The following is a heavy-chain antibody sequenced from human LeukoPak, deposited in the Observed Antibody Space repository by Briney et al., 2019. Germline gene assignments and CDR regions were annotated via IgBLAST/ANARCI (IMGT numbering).Heavy chain of an antibody. CDR1: GGSISSYY. CDR2: IYTSGST. J-gene: IGHJ3*02. Sequence: SETLSLTCTVSGGSISSYYWSWIRQPAGKGLEWIGRIYTSGSTYYNPSLQSRITVSVDTSKNQFSLKLTSVTAADTAVYYCVRHHKYCSSTSCYKVGDTTDAFAIWGLGTMVIVSS. D-gene: IGHD2-2*01. V-gene: IGHV4-4*07. CDR3: VRHHKYCSSTSCYKVGDTTDAFAI.